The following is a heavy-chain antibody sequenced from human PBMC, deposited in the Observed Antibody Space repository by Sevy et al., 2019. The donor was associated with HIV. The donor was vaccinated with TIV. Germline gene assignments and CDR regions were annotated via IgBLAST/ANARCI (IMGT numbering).Heavy chain of an antibody. V-gene: IGHV3-21*01. CDR1: GFTFSSYS. Sequence: GGSLRLSCAAPGFTFSSYSMNWVRQAPGKGLEWVSSISSSSSYIYYADSVKGRFTISRDNAKNSLYLQMNSLRAEDTAVYYCARDRRVVTEIDAFDIWGQGTMVTVSS. J-gene: IGHJ3*02. CDR2: ISSSSSYI. CDR3: ARDRRVVTEIDAFDI. D-gene: IGHD3-22*01.